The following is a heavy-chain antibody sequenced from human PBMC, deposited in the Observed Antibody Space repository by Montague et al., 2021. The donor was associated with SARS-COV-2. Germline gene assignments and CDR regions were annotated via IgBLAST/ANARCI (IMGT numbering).Heavy chain of an antibody. CDR3: ARGREYSSSAGFDY. Sequence: SETLSLTCTVSGGSVSSGSYYWSWIRQPPGGGLEWIGYMYDSGITHFASGITHYNPSLKSRVTISVDTSKNQFSLKLSSVTAADTAVYYCARGREYSSSAGFDYWGQGTLVTVSS. CDR1: GGSVSSGSYY. J-gene: IGHJ4*02. CDR2: MYDSGITHFASGIT. V-gene: IGHV4-61*01. D-gene: IGHD6-6*01.